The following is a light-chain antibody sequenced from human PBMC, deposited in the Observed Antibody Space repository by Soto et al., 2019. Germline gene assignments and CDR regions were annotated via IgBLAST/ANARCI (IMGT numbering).Light chain of an antibody. J-gene: IGLJ1*01. Sequence: QSVLTQPPSASGTPGQRVTISCSGSSSNIGSNTVNWYQQLPGTAPKLLIYSNNQRPSGVPDRFSGSKSGTSASLAITGLQPEDEADYYCQSYDNSLSTYVFGTGTKVTVL. V-gene: IGLV1-44*01. CDR3: QSYDNSLSTYV. CDR2: SNN. CDR1: SSNIGSNT.